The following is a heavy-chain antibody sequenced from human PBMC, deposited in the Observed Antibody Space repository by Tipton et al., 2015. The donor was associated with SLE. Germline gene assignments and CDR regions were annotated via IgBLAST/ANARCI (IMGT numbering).Heavy chain of an antibody. Sequence: TLSLTCTVAGGYISSYYWSWIRQPPGKGLEWIGYIYYSGSTNYNPSLKSRVTISVDTSKNQFFLRLRSVTAADTAVYYCARSGYSSGWYRGRFDIWGQGTMVTVSS. D-gene: IGHD6-19*01. J-gene: IGHJ3*02. CDR3: ARSGYSSGWYRGRFDI. CDR1: GGYISSYY. V-gene: IGHV4-59*12. CDR2: IYYSGST.